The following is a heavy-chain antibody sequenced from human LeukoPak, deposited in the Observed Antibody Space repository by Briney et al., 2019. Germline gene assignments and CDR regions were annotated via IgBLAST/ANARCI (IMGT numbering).Heavy chain of an antibody. CDR1: GFTFSSYW. D-gene: IGHD2-2*01. J-gene: IGHJ4*02. Sequence: GGSLRLSCAASGFTFSSYWMSWVRQAPGKGLEWVSAIDPSSTYIYYADSVKGRFTISRDNAENSLYLQMNSLRVEDTAVYYCARAPTVLVGYCSSSSCQADYWGQGTLVTVSS. V-gene: IGHV3-21*01. CDR3: ARAPTVLVGYCSSSSCQADY. CDR2: IDPSSTYI.